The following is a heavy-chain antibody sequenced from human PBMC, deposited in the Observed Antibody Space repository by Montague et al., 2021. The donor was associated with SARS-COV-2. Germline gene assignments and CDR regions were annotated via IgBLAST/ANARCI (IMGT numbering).Heavy chain of an antibody. CDR1: GGSISSYY. CDR2: ILYTGST. V-gene: IGHV4-59*01. J-gene: IGHJ6*02. D-gene: IGHD4-23*01. CDR3: ATGRAGNSYAYYYGMDV. Sequence: SETLSLTCTVSGGSISSYYWSWIRQPPGKGPEWIGYILYTGSTNYNPSLMSRVTISVDTSKNQLSLKLSSVTTADTAVYYCATGRAGNSYAYYYGMDVWGQGTTVTVSS.